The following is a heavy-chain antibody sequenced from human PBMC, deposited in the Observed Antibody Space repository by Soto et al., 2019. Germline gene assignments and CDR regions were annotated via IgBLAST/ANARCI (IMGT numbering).Heavy chain of an antibody. CDR1: GFTFSSYA. J-gene: IGHJ4*02. CDR3: AKDRKYSYAKYYFDY. D-gene: IGHD5-18*01. Sequence: EVQLLESGGGLVQPGGSLRLSCAASGFTFSSYAMSWVRQAPGKGLEWVSAISGSGGSTYYADSVKGRFTISRDNSKNKLYLQMNSLRAEDTAVYYCAKDRKYSYAKYYFDYWGQGTLVTVSS. V-gene: IGHV3-23*01. CDR2: ISGSGGST.